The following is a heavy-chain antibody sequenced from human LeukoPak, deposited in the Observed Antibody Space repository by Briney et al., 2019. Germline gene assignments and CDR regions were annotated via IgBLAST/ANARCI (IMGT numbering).Heavy chain of an antibody. CDR3: ARDLVGYPRLEIYRYFDY. J-gene: IGHJ4*02. V-gene: IGHV3-21*01. CDR1: GFTFSSYS. D-gene: IGHD1-26*01. CDR2: ISSSSSYI. Sequence: GGSLRLSCAASGFTFSSYSMYWVRQAPGKGLEWVSSISSSSSYIYYADSVKGRFTISRDNAKNSLYLQMNSLRAEDTAVYYCARDLVGYPRLEIYRYFDYWGQGTLVTVSS.